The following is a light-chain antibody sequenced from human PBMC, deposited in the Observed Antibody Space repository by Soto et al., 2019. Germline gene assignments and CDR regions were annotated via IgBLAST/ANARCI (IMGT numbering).Light chain of an antibody. CDR3: QSSDSSLSGHVV. Sequence: QSVLTQPPSVSGAPGQRVTISCTGSGSNIGAGYDVHWYQQLPGTAPKLLIYGNFNRPSGVPDRFSGSKSGTSASLAITGLQAADEADYYCQSSDSSLSGHVVFGGGTKLTVL. J-gene: IGLJ2*01. V-gene: IGLV1-40*01. CDR2: GNF. CDR1: GSNIGAGYD.